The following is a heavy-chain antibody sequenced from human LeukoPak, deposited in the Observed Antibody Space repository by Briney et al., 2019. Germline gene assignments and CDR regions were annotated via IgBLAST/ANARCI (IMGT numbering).Heavy chain of an antibody. CDR3: AKPVGEFDWFDP. D-gene: IGHD3-10*01. CDR1: GFTFSSYA. V-gene: IGHV3-23*01. J-gene: IGHJ5*02. CDR2: ISGSGGST. Sequence: SGGSLRLSCAASGFTFSSYAMSWVRQAPGKGLEWVSAISGSGGSTYYADSVKGRFTISRDNSKNTLYLQMNSLRAEDTAVYYCAKPVGEFDWFDPWGQGTLVTVSS.